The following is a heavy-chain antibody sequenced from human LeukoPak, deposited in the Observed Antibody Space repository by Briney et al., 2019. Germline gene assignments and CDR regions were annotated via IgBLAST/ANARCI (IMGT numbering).Heavy chain of an antibody. CDR1: GGSISSGDYY. CDR3: ARDLQDCSGGSCAGHY. D-gene: IGHD2-15*01. V-gene: IGHV4-30-4*08. Sequence: SETLSLTCTVSGGSISSGDYYWSWIRQPPGKGLEWIGYIYYSGSTYYNPSLKSRVTISVDTSKNQFSLKLSSVTAADTAVYYCARDLQDCSGGSCAGHYWGQGTLVTVSS. CDR2: IYYSGST. J-gene: IGHJ4*02.